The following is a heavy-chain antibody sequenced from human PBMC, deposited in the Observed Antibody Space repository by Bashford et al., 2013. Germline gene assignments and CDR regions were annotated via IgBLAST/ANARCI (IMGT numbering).Heavy chain of an antibody. CDR2: IYPGDSDT. Sequence: SGESLKISCKGSGYSFTSYWIGWVRQMPGKGLEWMGIIYPGDSDTRYSPSFQGQVTISADKSISTAYLQWSSLKASDTAMYYCARPTLSRTTNDAFDIVGPRDKWSPSPQ. D-gene: IGHD4-11*01. J-gene: IGHJ3*02. CDR1: GYSFTSYW. CDR3: ARPTLSRTTNDAFDI. V-gene: IGHV5-51*03.